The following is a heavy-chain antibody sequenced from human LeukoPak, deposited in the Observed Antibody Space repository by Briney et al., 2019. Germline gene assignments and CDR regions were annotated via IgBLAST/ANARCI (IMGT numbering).Heavy chain of an antibody. CDR1: GFTFSSYS. V-gene: IGHV3-21*01. J-gene: IGHJ4*02. Sequence: GGSLRLSCAASGFTFSSYSMNWVRQAPGKGLEWVSSISSSSSYIYYADSVKGRFTISRDNAKNSLYLQMNSLRAEDTAVYYCARGGTNTTMVRWGFDYWGQGTLVTVSS. CDR2: ISSSSSYI. CDR3: ARGGTNTTMVRWGFDY. D-gene: IGHD5-18*01.